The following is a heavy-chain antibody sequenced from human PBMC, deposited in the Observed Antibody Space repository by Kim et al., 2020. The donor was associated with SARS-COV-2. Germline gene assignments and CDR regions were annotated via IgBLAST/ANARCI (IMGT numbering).Heavy chain of an antibody. CDR1: GFTFDDYA. V-gene: IGHV3-9*01. Sequence: GGSLRLSCAASGFTFDDYAMHWVRQAPGKGLEWVSDISWNSGSIDYADSVKGRFTISRDNAKNSLYLQMNSLRAEDTALYYCAKVLDYGVYFDNWGQGTLVTVSS. D-gene: IGHD4-17*01. CDR3: AKVLDYGVYFDN. CDR2: ISWNSGSI. J-gene: IGHJ4*02.